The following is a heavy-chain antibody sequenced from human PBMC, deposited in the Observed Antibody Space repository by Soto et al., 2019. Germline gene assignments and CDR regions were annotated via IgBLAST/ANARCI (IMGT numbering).Heavy chain of an antibody. V-gene: IGHV3-23*01. Sequence: GGSLRLSCAASVFTFSSYAMSWVRQAPGKGLEWVSAISGSGGSTYYADSVKGRFTXXRDNSKNTLYLQMNSLRAEDTAVYYCANTLPGPDAFDIWGQGTMVT. CDR2: ISGSGGST. CDR1: VFTFSSYA. CDR3: ANTLPGPDAFDI. D-gene: IGHD2-21*01. J-gene: IGHJ3*02.